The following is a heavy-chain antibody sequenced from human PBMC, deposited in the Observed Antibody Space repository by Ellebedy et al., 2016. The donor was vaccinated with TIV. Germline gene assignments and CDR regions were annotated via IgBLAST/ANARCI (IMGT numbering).Heavy chain of an antibody. CDR3: ARVLRGSSGMDV. Sequence: VSVKVSCKASGYNFTANYIHWVRQAPGHGLEWMGWVNPDSGSTNFAQRFQGRVSMTRDASINTAYMQLSRVQSEDTAVYYCARVLRGSSGMDVWGQGTTVIVSS. V-gene: IGHV1-2*02. J-gene: IGHJ6*02. D-gene: IGHD2-8*01. CDR1: GYNFTANY. CDR2: VNPDSGST.